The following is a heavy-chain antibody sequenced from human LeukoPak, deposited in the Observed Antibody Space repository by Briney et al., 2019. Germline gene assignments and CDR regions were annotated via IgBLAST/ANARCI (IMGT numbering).Heavy chain of an antibody. J-gene: IGHJ6*02. D-gene: IGHD1-14*01. CDR2: IYPGDSDT. CDR3: ATTRTSTAYYYYGMDV. CDR1: GYSFTSYW. Sequence: GESLKISCKGSGYSFTSYWIGWVRQMPGKGLEWMGIIYPGDSDTRYSPSFQGQVTISADKSISTAYLQWSSLKASDTAMYYCATTRTSTAYYYYGMDVWGQGTTVTVSS. V-gene: IGHV5-51*01.